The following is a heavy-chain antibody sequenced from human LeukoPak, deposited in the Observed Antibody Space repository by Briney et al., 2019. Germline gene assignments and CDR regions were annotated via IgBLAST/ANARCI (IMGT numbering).Heavy chain of an antibody. Sequence: QPGGSLRLSCAASGFTFSSYSMNWVRQAPGKGLEWVSYISSSSSTIYYADSVKGRFTISRDNAKNSLYLQMNSLRAEDTAVYYCARGPHYYDSSGRNDAFDIWGQGTMVTVSS. CDR3: ARGPHYYDSSGRNDAFDI. V-gene: IGHV3-48*04. D-gene: IGHD3-22*01. J-gene: IGHJ3*02. CDR2: ISSSSSTI. CDR1: GFTFSSYS.